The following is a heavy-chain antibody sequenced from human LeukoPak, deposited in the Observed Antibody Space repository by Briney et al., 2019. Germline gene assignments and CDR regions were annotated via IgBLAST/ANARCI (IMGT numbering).Heavy chain of an antibody. Sequence: GGSLRLSCAASGFTFSTYWMHWVRQPPGKGLVWVSRINSDGSITNYADSVKGRFTISRDNSKNTLYLQMNSLRAEDTAVYYCAKDRDSSSYYFDYWGQGTLVTVSS. J-gene: IGHJ4*02. CDR1: GFTFSTYW. CDR2: INSDGSIT. V-gene: IGHV3-74*01. CDR3: AKDRDSSSYYFDY. D-gene: IGHD6-6*01.